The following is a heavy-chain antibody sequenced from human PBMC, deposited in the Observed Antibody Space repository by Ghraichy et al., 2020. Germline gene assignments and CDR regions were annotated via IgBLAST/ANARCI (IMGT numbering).Heavy chain of an antibody. CDR1: GGTFSSYA. D-gene: IGHD3-10*01. J-gene: IGHJ6*03. Sequence: SVKVSCKASGGTFSSYAISWVRQAPGQGLEWMGRIIPILGIANYAQKFQGRVTITADKSTSTAYMELSSLRSEDTAVYYCASITMVRGVFHMDVWGKGTTVTVSS. CDR2: IIPILGIA. V-gene: IGHV1-69*04. CDR3: ASITMVRGVFHMDV.